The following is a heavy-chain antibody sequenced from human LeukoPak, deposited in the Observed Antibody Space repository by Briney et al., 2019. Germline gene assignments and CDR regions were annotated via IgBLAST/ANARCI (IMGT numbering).Heavy chain of an antibody. CDR2: ISSDSTTI. D-gene: IGHD2-2*01. V-gene: IGHV3-48*01. Sequence: GGSLRLSCAASGFTFSSYSMNWVRQAPGKGLEWVSYISSDSTTIYYADSVKGRFTISRDNAKNSLYLQMNSLRAEDTAVYYCAKDDPAPFDYWGQGTLVTVSS. CDR1: GFTFSSYS. CDR3: AKDDPAPFDY. J-gene: IGHJ4*02.